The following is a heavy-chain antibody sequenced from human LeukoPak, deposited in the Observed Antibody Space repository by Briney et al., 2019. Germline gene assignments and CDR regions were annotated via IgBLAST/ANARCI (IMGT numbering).Heavy chain of an antibody. V-gene: IGHV3-9*03. D-gene: IGHD6-13*01. CDR1: GSTFDDYA. Sequence: AGGSLRLSCAASGSTFDDYAMHWVRQAPGKGLEWVSGISWNSGSIGYADSVKGRFTISRDNAKNSLYLQMNSLRAEDMALYYCAKDSGIAAAGTGEYFQHWGQGTLVTVSS. CDR3: AKDSGIAAAGTGEYFQH. J-gene: IGHJ1*01. CDR2: ISWNSGSI.